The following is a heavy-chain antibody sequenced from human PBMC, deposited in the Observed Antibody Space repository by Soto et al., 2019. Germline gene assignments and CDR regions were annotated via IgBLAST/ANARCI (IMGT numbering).Heavy chain of an antibody. Sequence: SETLSLTCTVSGGSISSSSYYWGWIRQPPGKGLEWIGSIYYSGSTYYNPSLKSRVTISVDTSKNQFSLKLSSVTAADTAVYYCGVRGAGPYNWFDPWGQGTLVTVSS. CDR1: GGSISSSSYY. D-gene: IGHD6-13*01. CDR2: IYYSGST. V-gene: IGHV4-39*01. J-gene: IGHJ5*02. CDR3: GVRGAGPYNWFDP.